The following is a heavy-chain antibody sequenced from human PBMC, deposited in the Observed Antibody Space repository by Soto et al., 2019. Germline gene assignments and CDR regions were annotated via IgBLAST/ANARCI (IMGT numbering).Heavy chain of an antibody. CDR1: GASFTSNNW. CDR2: IYRTGST. D-gene: IGHD1-7*01. V-gene: IGHV4-4*02. CDR3: ASRDQGTSVDY. Sequence: ETLSLTCAVSGASFTSNNWWTWVRQPPGQGLEWIVEIYRTGSTNYNPSLKSRVTISLDKSENQFSLKVTSLTAADTAVYYCASRDQGTSVDYWGQGTLVTVS. J-gene: IGHJ4*02.